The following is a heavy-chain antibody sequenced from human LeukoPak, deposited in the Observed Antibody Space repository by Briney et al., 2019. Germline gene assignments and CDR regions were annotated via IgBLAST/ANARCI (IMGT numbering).Heavy chain of an antibody. CDR1: GGSIITYY. Sequence: PSEALSLTCTVSGGSIITYYWSWLRQSPGKGLEWIGFISYSGETDYNPSLQGRVTMSVDTSKNQFSLKLSSVSAADTAVYYCARHDHGYSSGRFDYWGQGILVTVSS. V-gene: IGHV4-59*01. D-gene: IGHD5-18*01. J-gene: IGHJ4*02. CDR3: ARHDHGYSSGRFDY. CDR2: ISYSGET.